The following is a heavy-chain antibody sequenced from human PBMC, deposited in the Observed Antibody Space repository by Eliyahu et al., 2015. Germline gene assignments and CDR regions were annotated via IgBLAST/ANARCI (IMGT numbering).Heavy chain of an antibody. J-gene: IGHJ4*02. CDR2: ISSSGSTI. Sequence: QVQLVESGGGLVKPGGSLXLSCAASGFPFSXXSXRWIXQAPGKGLEWVSYISSSGSTIXYADSVKGRFTISRDNAKNSLYLQMNSLRAEDTAVYYCARASLYCSGGSCSTQWLGPYYFDYWGQGTLVTVSS. CDR3: ARASLYCSGGSCSTQWLGPYYFDY. D-gene: IGHD2-15*01. CDR1: GFPFSXXS. V-gene: IGHV3-11*01.